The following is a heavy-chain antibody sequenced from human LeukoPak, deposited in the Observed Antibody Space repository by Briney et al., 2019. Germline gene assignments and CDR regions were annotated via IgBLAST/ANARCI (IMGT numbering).Heavy chain of an antibody. V-gene: IGHV1-8*02. J-gene: IGHJ4*02. CDR1: GYTFTSYD. CDR3: ARVDVVPAAIIDY. Sequence: ASVKVSCKASGYTFTSYDINWVRQATGQGLEWMGWMNPNSGNTGYAQKFQGRVTMTRDTSISTAYMELSRLRSDDTAVYYCARVDVVPAAIIDYWGQGTLVTVSS. CDR2: MNPNSGNT. D-gene: IGHD2-2*01.